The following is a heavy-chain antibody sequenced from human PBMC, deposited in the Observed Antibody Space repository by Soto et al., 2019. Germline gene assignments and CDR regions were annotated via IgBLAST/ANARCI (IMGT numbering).Heavy chain of an antibody. CDR2: IIPIFGTA. CDR3: ARKGYCSGGSCYSCINWFDS. J-gene: IGHJ5*01. Sequence: QVQLVQSGAEVKKPGSSVKVSCKASGGTFSSYAISWVRQAPGQGLEWMGGIIPIFGTANYAQKFQGRVTIRADEATSTAYMELSSLRSEDTAVYYCARKGYCSGGSCYSCINWFDSWGQGTLVTVSS. V-gene: IGHV1-69*01. D-gene: IGHD2-15*01. CDR1: GGTFSSYA.